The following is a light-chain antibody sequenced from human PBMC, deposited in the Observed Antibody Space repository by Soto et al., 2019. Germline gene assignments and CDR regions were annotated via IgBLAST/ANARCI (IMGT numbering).Light chain of an antibody. CDR2: RSS. CDR1: QSISTY. Sequence: DIQMTQSPSSLSVSIGDRVIITCRASQSISTYLNWYQYKPGKAPRLVIFRSSTLQSGVPSRFSGRGSGTDFTLPISSLQPEDFATYFCQQTFSPYVSFGGGTRVEI. V-gene: IGKV1-39*01. CDR3: QQTFSPYVS. J-gene: IGKJ4*01.